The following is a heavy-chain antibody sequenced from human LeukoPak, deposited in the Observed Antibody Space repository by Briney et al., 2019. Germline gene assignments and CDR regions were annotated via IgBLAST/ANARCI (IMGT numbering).Heavy chain of an antibody. V-gene: IGHV1-46*01. D-gene: IGHD3-16*02. CDR1: GYTFTSYY. CDR2: INPSGGST. J-gene: IGHJ6*02. Sequence: GASVKVSCKASGYTFTSYYMHWVRQAPGQGLEWMGIINPSGGSTSYAQKFQGRVTMTRDTSTSTVYMELSSLRSEDTAVYYCARASCDDYVWGSYRVPPTCYYYGMDVWGQGTTVTVSS. CDR3: ARASCDDYVWGSYRVPPTCYYYGMDV.